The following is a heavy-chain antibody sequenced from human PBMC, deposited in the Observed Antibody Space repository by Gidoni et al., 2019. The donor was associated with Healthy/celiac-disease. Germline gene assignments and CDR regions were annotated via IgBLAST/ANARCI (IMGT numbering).Heavy chain of an antibody. D-gene: IGHD6-13*01. CDR3: AKDVESGHLTSSSWLFDY. J-gene: IGHJ4*02. CDR1: GFTFSSYG. Sequence: QVQLVESGGGVVQPGRSLRLSCAASGFTFSSYGMHWVRQAPGKGLEWVAVISYDGSNKYYADSVKGRFTISRDNSKNTLYLQMNSLRAEDTAVYYCAKDVESGHLTSSSWLFDYWGQGTLVTVSS. CDR2: ISYDGSNK. V-gene: IGHV3-30*18.